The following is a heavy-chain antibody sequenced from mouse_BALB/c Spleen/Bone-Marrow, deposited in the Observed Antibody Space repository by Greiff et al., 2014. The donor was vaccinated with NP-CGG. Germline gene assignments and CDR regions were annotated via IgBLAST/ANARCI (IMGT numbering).Heavy chain of an antibody. CDR2: ISSGGGST. CDR3: ARHDSYCYYAFDY. V-gene: IGHV5-12-1*01. J-gene: IGHJ4*01. Sequence: DVHLVEFGGGLVKPGGSLKVSCAASGFAFSNYDMSWVRQTPEKRLEWVAYISSGGGSTYYPDTVKGRFTISRDSAKNTLYLQRSSLKSESTAMYYGARHDSYCYYAFDYWGQGTSVTVSS. CDR1: GFAFSNYD. D-gene: IGHD1-1*01.